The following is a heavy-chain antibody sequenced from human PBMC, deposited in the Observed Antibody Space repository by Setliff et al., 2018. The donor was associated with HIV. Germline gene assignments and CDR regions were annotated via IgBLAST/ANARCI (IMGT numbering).Heavy chain of an antibody. CDR3: ASSYCSAGSCYHDY. V-gene: IGHV4-39*01. J-gene: IGHJ4*02. D-gene: IGHD2-15*01. Sequence: SETLSLTCTVSGDSITNDDYYWGWIRQPPGKGLEWIAIIHYNGRTYYNPSLKSRVTISVDTSKNQFSLKLSSATAADTAVYYCASSYCSAGSCYHDYWGQGTLVTLSS. CDR1: GDSITNDDYY. CDR2: IHYNGRT.